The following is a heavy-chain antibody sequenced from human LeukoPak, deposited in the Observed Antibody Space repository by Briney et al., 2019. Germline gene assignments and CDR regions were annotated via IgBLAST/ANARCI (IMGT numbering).Heavy chain of an antibody. CDR1: GGSFSGYY. D-gene: IGHD6-13*01. CDR3: ATFQTRIAAAATHWFDP. J-gene: IGHJ5*02. V-gene: IGHV4-34*01. Sequence: SETLSLTCAVYGGSFSGYYWSWIRQPPGKGLEWIGEVNHSGSTNYNPSLKSRVTISVDTSKNKFSLKLSSVTAADTAVYYCATFQTRIAAAATHWFDPWGQGTLVTVSS. CDR2: VNHSGST.